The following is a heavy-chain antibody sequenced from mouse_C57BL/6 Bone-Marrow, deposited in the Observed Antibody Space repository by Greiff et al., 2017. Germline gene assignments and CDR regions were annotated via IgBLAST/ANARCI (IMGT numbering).Heavy chain of an antibody. J-gene: IGHJ2*01. CDR2: ISSGSSTI. D-gene: IGHD1-1*01. V-gene: IGHV5-17*01. CDR3: ARPHYGSSYDFDY. CDR1: GFTFSDDG. Sequence: EVQRVESGGGLVKPGGSLKLSCAATGFTFSDDGMCWVRRAPEKGLEWVAYISSGSSTIYYADSVKGRFTISRDNAKNTLFLQMTSLRSEDTAMYYCARPHYGSSYDFDYWGQGTTLTVSS.